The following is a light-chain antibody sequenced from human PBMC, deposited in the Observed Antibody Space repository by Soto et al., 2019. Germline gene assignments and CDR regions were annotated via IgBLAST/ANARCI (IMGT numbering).Light chain of an antibody. CDR2: EVS. V-gene: IGLV2-18*02. Sequence: QSVLTQPPSVSGSPGQSVTISCTGTSTDFVSYNRVSWYQQPPGTAPKLMIYEVSKRPSGVPDRFSGSKSGNTASLTISGLQAADEADYYCSSYAGSSNVFGTGTKVTVL. J-gene: IGLJ1*01. CDR1: STDFVSYNR. CDR3: SSYAGSSNV.